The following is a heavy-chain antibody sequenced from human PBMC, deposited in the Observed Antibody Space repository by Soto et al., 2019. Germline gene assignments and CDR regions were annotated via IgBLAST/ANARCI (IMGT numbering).Heavy chain of an antibody. CDR1: GSTFSSYA. CDR3: AKVKWELLSHCTFDY. D-gene: IGHD1-26*01. CDR2: ISGSGGST. V-gene: IGHV3-23*01. J-gene: IGHJ4*02. Sequence: GGSLRLSCAASGSTFSSYAMSWVRQAPGKGLEWVSAISGSGGSTYYADSVKGRFTISRDNSKNTLYLQMNSLRAEDKAVYYCAKVKWELLSHCTFDYWGQGTLVTVSS.